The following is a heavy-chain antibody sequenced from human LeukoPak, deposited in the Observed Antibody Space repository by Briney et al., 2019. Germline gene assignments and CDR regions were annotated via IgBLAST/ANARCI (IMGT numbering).Heavy chain of an antibody. CDR3: ARPPQTYYDSSGPLDY. V-gene: IGHV3-74*01. J-gene: IGHJ4*02. CDR1: GFSFSDYW. D-gene: IGHD3-22*01. CDR2: MNTDGSRT. Sequence: GGSLRLSCEASGFSFSDYWMHWVRQAPGKGLVWVSRMNTDGSRTSYADSVKGRFTISRDNAKNSLYLQMNSLRAEDTAVYYCARPPQTYYDSSGPLDYWGQGTLVTVSS.